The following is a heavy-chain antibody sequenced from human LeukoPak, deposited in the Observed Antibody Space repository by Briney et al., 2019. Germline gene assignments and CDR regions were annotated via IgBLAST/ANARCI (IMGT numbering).Heavy chain of an antibody. J-gene: IGHJ4*02. Sequence: GASVKVSCKASGYTFSNFGISWVRQAPGQGLEWMGWISGNNDNPNYVQKFQGRFTVTSDSSTRTAYMELKRLRSDDTAVYYCARDGTSTDDYWGQGTLVTVSS. V-gene: IGHV1-18*01. CDR3: ARDGTSTDDY. CDR1: GYTFSNFG. D-gene: IGHD2-2*01. CDR2: ISGNNDNP.